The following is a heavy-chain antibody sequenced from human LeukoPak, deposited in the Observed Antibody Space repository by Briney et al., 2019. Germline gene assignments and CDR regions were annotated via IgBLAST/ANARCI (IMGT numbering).Heavy chain of an antibody. D-gene: IGHD3-9*01. Sequence: SGPTLVKPTQTLTLTCTFSGFSLSTSGVAVGWIRQPPGNALEWLALIYWGDDKRYSSSLKSRLTITKDTSKNQVVLTMTKMDPVDTATYYCAHSPRDYDILTGLFSEYFQHWGQGTLVTVSS. CDR3: AHSPRDYDILTGLFSEYFQH. CDR2: IYWGDDK. V-gene: IGHV2-5*02. CDR1: GFSLSTSGVA. J-gene: IGHJ1*01.